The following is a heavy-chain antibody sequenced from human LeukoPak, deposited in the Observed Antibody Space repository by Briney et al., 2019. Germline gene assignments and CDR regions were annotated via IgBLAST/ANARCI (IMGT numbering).Heavy chain of an antibody. CDR2: INPKIGGT. D-gene: IGHD3-10*01. CDR1: GYTFAGYY. J-gene: IGHJ4*02. Sequence: GASVKVSCKASGYTFAGYYMHWVRQAPGQGLEWMGWINPKIGGTNYAQKFQGRVTMTRATSISTAYMELSRLRSDDTAVYYCAREIGSGSFLDNWGQGTLVTVSS. V-gene: IGHV1-2*02. CDR3: AREIGSGSFLDN.